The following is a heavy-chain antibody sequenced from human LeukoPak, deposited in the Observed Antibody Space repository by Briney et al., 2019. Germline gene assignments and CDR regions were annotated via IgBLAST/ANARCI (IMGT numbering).Heavy chain of an antibody. CDR3: AREEAAGTDY. Sequence: EYAASVKGRFTISRDDSKSIAYLQMNSLRAEDTAVYYCAREEAAGTDYWGQGTLVTVSS. J-gene: IGHJ4*02. D-gene: IGHD6-13*01. V-gene: IGHV3-49*02.